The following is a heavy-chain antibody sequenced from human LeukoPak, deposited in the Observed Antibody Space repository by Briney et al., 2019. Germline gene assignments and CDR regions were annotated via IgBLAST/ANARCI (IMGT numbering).Heavy chain of an antibody. D-gene: IGHD6-13*01. J-gene: IGHJ4*02. Sequence: PGGSLRLSCAASGFTFSSYSMTWVRQAPGKGLEWVSSISSSSSYIYYADSVKGRFTISRDNAENSLYLQMNSLRAEDTAVYYCARGEYSSSWLFDYWGQGTLVTVSS. CDR3: ARGEYSSSWLFDY. CDR1: GFTFSSYS. V-gene: IGHV3-21*01. CDR2: ISSSSSYI.